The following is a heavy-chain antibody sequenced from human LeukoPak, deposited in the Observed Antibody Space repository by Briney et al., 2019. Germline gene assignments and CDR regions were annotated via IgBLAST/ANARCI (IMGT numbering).Heavy chain of an antibody. CDR2: IYYSGST. V-gene: IGHV4-59*01. CDR1: GGSISSYC. Sequence: SETLSLTCTVSGGSISSYCWSWIRQPPGKGLEWIGYIYYSGSTNYNPSLKSRVTISVDTSKNQFSLKLSSVTAADTAVYYCARVVYKNWFDPWGQGTLVTVSS. D-gene: IGHD5-24*01. CDR3: ARVVYKNWFDP. J-gene: IGHJ5*02.